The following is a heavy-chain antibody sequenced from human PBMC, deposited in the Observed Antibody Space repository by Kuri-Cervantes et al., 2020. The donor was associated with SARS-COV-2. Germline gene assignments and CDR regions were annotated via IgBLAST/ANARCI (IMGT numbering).Heavy chain of an antibody. Sequence: SVKVSCKASGDTFSSYAISWVRQAPGQGLEWMGGIIPIFGTANYAQKFQGRVTITTDESTSTAYMELSSLRSEDTAVYYCARGVGRSWYVDDAFDIWGQGTMVTVSS. CDR1: GDTFSSYA. D-gene: IGHD3-10*01. J-gene: IGHJ3*02. CDR2: IIPIFGTA. CDR3: ARGVGRSWYVDDAFDI. V-gene: IGHV1-69*05.